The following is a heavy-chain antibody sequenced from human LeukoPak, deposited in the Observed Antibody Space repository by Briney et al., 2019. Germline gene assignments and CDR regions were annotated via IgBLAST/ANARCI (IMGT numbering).Heavy chain of an antibody. V-gene: IGHV3-30*04. D-gene: IGHD3-9*01. CDR2: ISYDGSNK. J-gene: IGHJ4*02. CDR1: GFTFADFA. CDR3: AKGHTYYDIYY. Sequence: GGSLRLSCAASGFTFADFAMSWFRQAPGKGLEWVAVISYDGSNKYYADSVKGRFTISRDNSKNTLYLQMNSLRAEDTAVYYCAKGHTYYDIYYWGQGTLVTVSS.